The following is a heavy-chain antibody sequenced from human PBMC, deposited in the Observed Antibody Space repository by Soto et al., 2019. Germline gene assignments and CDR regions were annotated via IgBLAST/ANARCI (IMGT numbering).Heavy chain of an antibody. J-gene: IGHJ4*02. CDR3: ARATLEGGWPRYFDY. V-gene: IGHV4-4*02. CDR1: GGSISSSNW. CDR2: IYHSGST. Sequence: QVQLQESGPGLVKPSGTLSLTCAVSGGSISSSNWWSWVRQPPGKGLEWVGEIYHSGSTNYNPSLKSRVTISLDKSKNQFPLKLSSVTAADTAVYYCARATLEGGWPRYFDYWGQGTLVTVSS. D-gene: IGHD6-19*01.